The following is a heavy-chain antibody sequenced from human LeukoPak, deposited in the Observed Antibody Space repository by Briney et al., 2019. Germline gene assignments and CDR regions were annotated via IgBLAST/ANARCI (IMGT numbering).Heavy chain of an antibody. CDR3: ARRYFDY. CDR2: IKQDGSKK. J-gene: IGHJ4*02. Sequence: GGSLRLPCAASGFTFSDYWMNWVRQAPGKGLEWVANIKQDGSKKNYVDSVKGRFTISRDNAKNSLYLQMNSLRAEDTAVYYCARRYFDYWGQGTLVTVSS. V-gene: IGHV3-7*01. CDR1: GFTFSDYW.